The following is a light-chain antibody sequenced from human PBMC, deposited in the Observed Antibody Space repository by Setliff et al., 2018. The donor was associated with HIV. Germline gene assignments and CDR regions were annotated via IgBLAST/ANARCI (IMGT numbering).Light chain of an antibody. CDR2: DVT. J-gene: IGLJ1*01. Sequence: QSALTQPASVSGSPGQSITISCTGTSSDVGGYYLVSWYQQHPGKAPKLMIFDVTKRPLGVSHRFSGSKSVNAASLTISRLQPDDEADYYCCSYAGSRTFDVFGTGTKVTVL. CDR3: CSYAGSRTFDV. V-gene: IGLV2-23*02. CDR1: SSDVGGYYL.